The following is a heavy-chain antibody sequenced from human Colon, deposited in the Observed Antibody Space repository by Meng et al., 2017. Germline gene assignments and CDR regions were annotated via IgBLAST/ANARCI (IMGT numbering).Heavy chain of an antibody. CDR1: GGSIKSGGYH. CDR3: ARDTLYGTDY. V-gene: IGHV4-31*03. D-gene: IGHD4-17*01. CDR2: MSDSGTT. J-gene: IGHJ4*02. Sequence: QVHLHESGPGLVRPSDDLSLVCTVSGGSIKSGGYHWSWVRQHPGKGLEYIGFMSDSGTTDYNTSLRSRVSISEIDSSKNQFSLTLRSVAAADTATYFCARDTLYGTDYWGQGVLVTVSS.